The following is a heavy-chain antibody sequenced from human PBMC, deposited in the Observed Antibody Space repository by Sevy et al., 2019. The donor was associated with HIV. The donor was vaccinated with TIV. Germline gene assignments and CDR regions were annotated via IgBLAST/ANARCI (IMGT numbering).Heavy chain of an antibody. CDR3: ARPRANYVDNYFFYAMDV. J-gene: IGHJ6*02. D-gene: IGHD4-17*01. Sequence: GGSLRLSCAASGFAFSNYYAMYWVRQAPGKGLKWVALISYDGNDKYYADSVKDRFTISRDNFKNTLYLQMNSLTAEDTAVYYCARPRANYVDNYFFYAMDVWGQGTTVTVSS. V-gene: IGHV3-30-3*01. CDR1: GFAFSNYYA. CDR2: ISYDGNDK.